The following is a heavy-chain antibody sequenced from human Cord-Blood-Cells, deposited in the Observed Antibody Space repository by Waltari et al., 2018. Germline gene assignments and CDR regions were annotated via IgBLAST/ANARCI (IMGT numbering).Heavy chain of an antibody. CDR1: GYTFNGYY. Sequence: QVQLVQSGAEWKKPGASVMLSCKASGYTFNGYYMPWVRQAPGQGLVGMGWVNPNRGGTNYAGKFQGWPTMTRDTSISTADMELSRLRTDDTAVYYCARGRSSSWSSLAEYFQHWGQGTLVTVSS. V-gene: IGHV1-2*04. D-gene: IGHD6-13*01. CDR3: ARGRSSSWSSLAEYFQH. CDR2: VNPNRGGT. J-gene: IGHJ1*01.